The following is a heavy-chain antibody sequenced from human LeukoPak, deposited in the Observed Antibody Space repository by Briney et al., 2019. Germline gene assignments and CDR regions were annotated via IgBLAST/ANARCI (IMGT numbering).Heavy chain of an antibody. CDR1: GGTFSSYA. V-gene: IGHV1-69*13. D-gene: IGHD3-22*01. J-gene: IGHJ4*02. CDR2: IIPIFGTA. Sequence: SVKVSCKASGGTFSSYAISWVRQAPGQGLEWVGGIIPIFGTANYAQKFQGRVTITADESTSTAYMELSSLRSEDTAVYYCARDEYYDGSGYFADYWGQGTLVTVSS. CDR3: ARDEYYDGSGYFADY.